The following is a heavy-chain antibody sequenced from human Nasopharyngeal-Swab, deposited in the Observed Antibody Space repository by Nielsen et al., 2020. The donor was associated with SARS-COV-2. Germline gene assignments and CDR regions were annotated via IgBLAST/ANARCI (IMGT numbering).Heavy chain of an antibody. J-gene: IGHJ6*02. CDR3: AREGSTSPWNGYYYGMDV. CDR1: GGSVSSGSYY. Sequence: GSLRLSCTVSGGSVSSGSYYWSWIRQPPGKGLEWIGYIYYSGSTNYNPSLKSRVTISVDTSKNQFSLKLSSVTAADTAVYYCAREGSTSPWNGYYYGMDVRGQGTTVTVSS. D-gene: IGHD2-2*01. CDR2: IYYSGST. V-gene: IGHV4-61*01.